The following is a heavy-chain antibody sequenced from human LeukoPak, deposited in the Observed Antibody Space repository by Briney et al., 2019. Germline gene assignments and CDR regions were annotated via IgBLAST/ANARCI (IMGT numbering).Heavy chain of an antibody. CDR2: IIPIFGTA. V-gene: IGHV1-69*13. CDR3: ARERCSGGSCYSQWDAFDI. J-gene: IGHJ3*02. Sequence: SVKVSFKASGGTFSIYAISWVRQAPRQGREWMGGIIPIFGTANYAQKFQGRVTITADESTSTAYMELSSLRSEDTAVYYCARERCSGGSCYSQWDAFDIWGQGTMVTVSS. CDR1: GGTFSIYA. D-gene: IGHD2-15*01.